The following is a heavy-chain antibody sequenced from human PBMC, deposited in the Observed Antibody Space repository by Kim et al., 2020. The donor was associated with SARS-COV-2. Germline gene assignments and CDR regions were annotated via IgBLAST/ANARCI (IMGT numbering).Heavy chain of an antibody. CDR1: GGSFSGYY. Sequence: SETLSLTCAVYGGSFSGYYWSWIRQPPGKGLEWIGEINHSGSTKYNPSLKSRVTISVDTSKNQFSLKLSSVTAADTAVYYCARGRGGTTVVTLGLGYYYYCGMDVWGQGTTVTASS. J-gene: IGHJ6*02. CDR2: INHSGST. V-gene: IGHV4-34*01. D-gene: IGHD4-17*01. CDR3: ARGRGGTTVVTLGLGYYYYCGMDV.